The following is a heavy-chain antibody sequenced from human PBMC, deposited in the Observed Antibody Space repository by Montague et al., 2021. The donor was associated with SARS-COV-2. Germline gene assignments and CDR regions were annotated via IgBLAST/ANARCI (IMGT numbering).Heavy chain of an antibody. V-gene: IGHV4-34*01. CDR3: ARGRVNRSMVVVVFTGDSYYFEY. CDR2: INHSGST. J-gene: IGHJ4*02. CDR1: GGSFSGYD. Sequence: SETLSLTCAVYGGSFSGYDWSWIRQSPGKGLEWIGEINHSGSTNYNSSLKSRVTISLDTSKNQFSLKLSSVTAADTAIYHCARGRVNRSMVVVVFTGDSYYFEYWGQGTLVTVSS. D-gene: IGHD3-22*01.